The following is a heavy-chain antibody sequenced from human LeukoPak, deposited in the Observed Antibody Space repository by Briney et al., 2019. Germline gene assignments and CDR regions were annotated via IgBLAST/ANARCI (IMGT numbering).Heavy chain of an antibody. V-gene: IGHV1-2*02. D-gene: IGHD3-3*01. J-gene: IGHJ4*02. Sequence: ASVKVSCKVSGYTFLENYIHWVRQAHGQGLEWMGLINPHTGAANYSQKFQGRVTMTRDTSISTAYMHLTRLKFDDTAVYYCARGKSGYSPWGQGTPVTVSS. CDR2: INPHTGAA. CDR1: GYTFLENY. CDR3: ARGKSGYSP.